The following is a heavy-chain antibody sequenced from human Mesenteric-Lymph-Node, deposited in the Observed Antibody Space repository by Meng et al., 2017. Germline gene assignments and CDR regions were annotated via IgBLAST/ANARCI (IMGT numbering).Heavy chain of an antibody. J-gene: IGHJ4*02. CDR3: ARIPIAAAGTGSFDY. V-gene: IGHV1-18*01. D-gene: IGHD6-13*01. Sequence: SVKVSCKSCGYTFTSYGISWVRQARGQGLEWMGWISAYNGNTNYAQKLQGRVTMTTDTSTSTAYMELRSLRSDDTAVYYCARIPIAAAGTGSFDYWGQGTLVTVSS. CDR1: GYTFTSYG. CDR2: ISAYNGNT.